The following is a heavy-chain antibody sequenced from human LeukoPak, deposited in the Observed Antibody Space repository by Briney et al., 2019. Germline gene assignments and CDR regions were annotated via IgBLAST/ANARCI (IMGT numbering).Heavy chain of an antibody. CDR1: GYTFTSYD. J-gene: IGHJ5*02. CDR2: MNPNSGNT. Sequence: ASVKVSCKASGYTFTSYDINWVRQATGQGLEWMGWMNPNSGNTGYAQKFQGRVTMTRNTSISTAYMELSSLRSEATAVYYCARGAGVLWFGESWFDPWGQGTLVTVSS. D-gene: IGHD3-10*01. V-gene: IGHV1-8*01. CDR3: ARGAGVLWFGESWFDP.